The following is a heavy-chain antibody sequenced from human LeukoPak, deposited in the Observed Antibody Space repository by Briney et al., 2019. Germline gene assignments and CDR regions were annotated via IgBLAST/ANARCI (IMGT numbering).Heavy chain of an antibody. Sequence: GGSLRLSCAASGFTFSSYGMHWVRQAPGKGLEWVAFIRYDGSNKYYADSVKGRFTISRDNSKNTLYLQMNSLRAEDTAVYYCAKDRQQLVRQQDWFDPWGQGTLVTVSS. D-gene: IGHD6-13*01. CDR3: AKDRQQLVRQQDWFDP. CDR1: GFTFSSYG. CDR2: IRYDGSNK. J-gene: IGHJ5*02. V-gene: IGHV3-30*02.